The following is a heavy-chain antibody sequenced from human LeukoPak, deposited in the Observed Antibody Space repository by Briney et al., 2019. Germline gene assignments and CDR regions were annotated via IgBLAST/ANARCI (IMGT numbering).Heavy chain of an antibody. CDR3: ATATIFGVVLYY. D-gene: IGHD3-3*01. Sequence: SETLSLTCAVYGGSFSGYYWSWIRQPPGKGLEWIGEINHSGSTNYNPSLKSRVTISVDTSKNQFSLKLSSVTAADTAVYYCATATIFGVVLYYWGQGTLVTVSS. J-gene: IGHJ4*02. V-gene: IGHV4-34*01. CDR2: INHSGST. CDR1: GGSFSGYY.